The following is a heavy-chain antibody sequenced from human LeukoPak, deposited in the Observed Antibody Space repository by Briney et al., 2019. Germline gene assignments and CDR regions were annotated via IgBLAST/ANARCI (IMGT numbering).Heavy chain of an antibody. CDR1: GFTFSSYA. J-gene: IGHJ4*02. D-gene: IGHD3-10*01. V-gene: IGHV3-23*01. CDR2: ISGSGGGT. Sequence: PGGSLRLSCAASGFTFSSYAMSWVRQAPGKGLEWVSAISGSGGGTYYADSVKGRFTISRDNSKNTLYLQMNSLRAEDTAVYYCATLGGSGASQGKNTDFDYWGQGTLDTVSS. CDR3: ATLGGSGASQGKNTDFDY.